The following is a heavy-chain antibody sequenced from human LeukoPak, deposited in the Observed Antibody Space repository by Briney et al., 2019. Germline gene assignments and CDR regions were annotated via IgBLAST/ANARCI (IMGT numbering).Heavy chain of an antibody. V-gene: IGHV1-46*01. J-gene: IGHJ4*02. D-gene: IGHD3-9*01. Sequence: ASVTVSCTASGYTFTIYYMHWVRLAHGQGIEWMGIINPSGGSTSYAQKFQGRVTMTRDTSTSTVYMELSSLRSEDTAVYYGARDERYFPDYWGQGTLVTVSS. CDR3: ARDERYFPDY. CDR1: GYTFTIYY. CDR2: INPSGGST.